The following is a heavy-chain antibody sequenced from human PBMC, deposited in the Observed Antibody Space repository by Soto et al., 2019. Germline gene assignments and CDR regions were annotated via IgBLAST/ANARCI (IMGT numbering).Heavy chain of an antibody. CDR3: AKPAYPYAYYFDY. D-gene: IGHD2-21*01. CDR2: ISYDGRDK. V-gene: IGHV3-30*18. Sequence: QVQLVESGGGVVQPGRSLRLSCAASGFTFSTYGMHWVRQTPGKGLEWVTFISYDGRDKTYADSVKGRFTISRDNSKNTVFLQMDSMRVEDTAVFYCAKPAYPYAYYFDYWGQGTLVNVSS. J-gene: IGHJ4*02. CDR1: GFTFSTYG.